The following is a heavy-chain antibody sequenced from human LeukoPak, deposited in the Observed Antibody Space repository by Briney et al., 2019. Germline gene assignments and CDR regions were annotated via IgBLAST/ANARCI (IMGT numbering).Heavy chain of an antibody. CDR3: ARRRNTRDANWFDP. CDR1: GFTFSSYW. J-gene: IGHJ5*02. Sequence: PGGSLRLSCAASGFTFSSYWMSWVRQAPGKGLEWIGSIYYSGTTYYNPSLKSRVTISVDTSKNQFSLKLSSVTAADTAVYYCARRRNTRDANWFDPWGQGTLVTVSS. V-gene: IGHV4-39*01. CDR2: IYYSGTT.